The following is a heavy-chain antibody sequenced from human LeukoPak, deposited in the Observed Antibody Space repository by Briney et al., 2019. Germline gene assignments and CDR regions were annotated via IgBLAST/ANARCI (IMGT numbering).Heavy chain of an antibody. J-gene: IGHJ3*02. Sequence: SETLSLTCTVSGGSISSYYRSWIRQPPGKGLEWIGYIYYSGSTNYNPSLKSRVTISVDTSKNQFSLKLSSVTAADTAVYYCARDAFDWIDAFDIWGQGTMVTVSS. D-gene: IGHD3-9*01. CDR3: ARDAFDWIDAFDI. CDR1: GGSISSYY. CDR2: IYYSGST. V-gene: IGHV4-59*01.